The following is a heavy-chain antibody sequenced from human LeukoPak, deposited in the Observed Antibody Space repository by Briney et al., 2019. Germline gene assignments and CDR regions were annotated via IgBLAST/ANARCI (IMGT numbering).Heavy chain of an antibody. Sequence: GALRLSCAASGFTFSNYAMSWVRQAPGKGLEWVSTITDSGTTTFYADSVKGRFTISRDNFKDTVYLQMNSLRAEDTAVYYCAKLWRGSHPRYFDHWGQGTVVTVSS. CDR2: ITDSGTTT. CDR1: GFTFSNYA. V-gene: IGHV3-23*01. D-gene: IGHD1-26*01. CDR3: AKLWRGSHPRYFDH. J-gene: IGHJ4*02.